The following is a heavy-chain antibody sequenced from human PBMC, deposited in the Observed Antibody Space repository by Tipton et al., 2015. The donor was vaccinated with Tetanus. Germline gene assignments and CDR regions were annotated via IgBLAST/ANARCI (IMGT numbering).Heavy chain of an antibody. V-gene: IGHV3-33*01. D-gene: IGHD3-9*01. Sequence: SLRLSCAASGFTFSSYGMHWVRQAPGKGLEWVAVIWYDGSNKYYADSVKGRFTISRDNSKNTLYLQMNSLRAEDTAVYYCARDLSPSRYFGGLAPAYGGQGTVVAVSS. CDR3: ARDLSPSRYFGGLAPAY. J-gene: IGHJ1*01. CDR1: GFTFSSYG. CDR2: IWYDGSNK.